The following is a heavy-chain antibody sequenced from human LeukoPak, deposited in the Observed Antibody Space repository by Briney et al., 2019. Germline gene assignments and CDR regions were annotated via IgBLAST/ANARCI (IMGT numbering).Heavy chain of an antibody. CDR3: AKSLGNFWTYYYYYYGMDV. D-gene: IGHD3-3*01. V-gene: IGHV3-23*01. Sequence: PGGSLRLSCAASGFTFSSYAMSWVRQAPGKGLEWVSAISGSGGSTYYADSVKGRFTISRDNSKSTLYLQMNSLRAEDTAVYYCAKSLGNFWTYYYYYYGMDVWGQGTTVTVSS. CDR1: GFTFSSYA. CDR2: ISGSGGST. J-gene: IGHJ6*02.